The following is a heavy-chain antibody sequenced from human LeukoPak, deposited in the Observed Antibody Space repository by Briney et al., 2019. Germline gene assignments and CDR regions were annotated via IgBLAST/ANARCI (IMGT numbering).Heavy chain of an antibody. CDR2: ISYDGSKK. J-gene: IGHJ4*02. CDR1: GSTFSRYA. V-gene: IGHV3-30-3*01. Sequence: GGSLRLSCAASGSTFSRYAIHWVRQAPGKGLERVAAISYDGSKKHYADSVKGRFTISRDNSKSTLYLQMSSLRREDTAVYYCARPDYCGGDCFWNYFDYWGQGTLVTVSS. D-gene: IGHD2-21*02. CDR3: ARPDYCGGDCFWNYFDY.